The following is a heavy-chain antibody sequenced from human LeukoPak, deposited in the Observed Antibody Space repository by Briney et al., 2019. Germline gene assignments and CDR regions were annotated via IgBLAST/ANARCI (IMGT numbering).Heavy chain of an antibody. CDR2: INSDGSST. Sequence: GGSLRLSCAASGFTFSSYWMHWVRQAPGKGLVWVSRINSDGSSTSYADSVKGRFTISRDHSRNTLFLQMNTLRGEDTAVYYCTRWNGGDWYFDLWGRGTLVTVSS. CDR3: TRWNGGDWYFDL. J-gene: IGHJ2*01. V-gene: IGHV3-74*01. D-gene: IGHD1-1*01. CDR1: GFTFSSYW.